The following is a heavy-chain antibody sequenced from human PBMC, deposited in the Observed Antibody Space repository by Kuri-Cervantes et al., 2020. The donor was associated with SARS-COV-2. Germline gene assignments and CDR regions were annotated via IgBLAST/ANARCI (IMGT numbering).Heavy chain of an antibody. D-gene: IGHD5-12*01. CDR3: ARDREWPRKDAFDI. CDR1: GFTVSSNE. CDR2: ISGGST. V-gene: IGHV3-38-3*01. J-gene: IGHJ3*02. Sequence: GESLKISCAASGFTVSSNEMSWVRQAPGKGLEWVSSISGGSTYYADSRKGRFTISRDNSKNTLHLQMNSLRAKDTAVYYCARDREWPRKDAFDIWGQGTMVTVSS.